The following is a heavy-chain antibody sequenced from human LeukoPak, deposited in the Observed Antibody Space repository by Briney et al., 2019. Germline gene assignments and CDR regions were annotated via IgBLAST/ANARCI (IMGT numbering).Heavy chain of an antibody. Sequence: SETLSLTCTVSGGPISSSSYYWGWIRQPPGKGLEWIGSIYYSGSTYYNPSLKSRVTISVDTSKNQFSLKLSSVTAADTAVYYCARDTEQWLVNDAFDIWGQGTMVTVSS. J-gene: IGHJ3*02. V-gene: IGHV4-39*07. CDR2: IYYSGST. CDR3: ARDTEQWLVNDAFDI. D-gene: IGHD6-19*01. CDR1: GGPISSSSYY.